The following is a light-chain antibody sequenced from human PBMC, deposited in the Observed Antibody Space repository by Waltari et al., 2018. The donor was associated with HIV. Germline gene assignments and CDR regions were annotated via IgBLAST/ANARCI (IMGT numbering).Light chain of an antibody. Sequence: SDLPQPASVSGFLGPSITLSCPGADSDFGFYNFLSWYQQQPGKVPKLLLYEVDTRASGVHGRFSGSKSGNTASLTISGLQVEDEGLYHCASYTADDTVLFGGGTTVTV. V-gene: IGLV2-14*01. J-gene: IGLJ2*01. CDR1: DSDFGFYNF. CDR3: ASYTADDTVL. CDR2: EVD.